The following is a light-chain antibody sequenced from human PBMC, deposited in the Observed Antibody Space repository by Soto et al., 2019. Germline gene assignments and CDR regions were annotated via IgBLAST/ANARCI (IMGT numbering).Light chain of an antibody. V-gene: IGLV2-11*01. J-gene: IGLJ1*01. CDR1: SSDVGGYNY. CDR3: GSYAGRYIYV. CDR2: DVN. Sequence: QSALTQPRSVSGSPGQSVSISCTGTSSDVGGYNYVSWYQQHPGKAPKVMIYDVNKRPSGVPDRFSGSKSGNTASLTISWLQSEDEADYYCGSYAGRYIYVFGTGTKLTVL.